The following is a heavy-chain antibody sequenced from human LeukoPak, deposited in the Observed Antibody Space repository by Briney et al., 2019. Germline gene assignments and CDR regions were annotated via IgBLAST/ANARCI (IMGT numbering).Heavy chain of an antibody. CDR2: ISAYNGNT. V-gene: IGHV1-18*04. D-gene: IGHD2-21*02. Sequence: ASVKVSCKASGYTFTGYYMHWVRQAPGQGLEWMGWISAYNGNTNYAQKLQGRVTMTTDTSTSTAYMELRSLRSDDTAVYYCARGGGPGCGGDCYSFDYWGQGTLVTVSS. J-gene: IGHJ4*02. CDR1: GYTFTGYY. CDR3: ARGGGPGCGGDCYSFDY.